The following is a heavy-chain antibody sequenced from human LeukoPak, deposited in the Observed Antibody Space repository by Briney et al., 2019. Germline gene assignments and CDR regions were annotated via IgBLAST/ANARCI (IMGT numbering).Heavy chain of an antibody. D-gene: IGHD2-2*01. J-gene: IGHJ6*02. Sequence: SETLSLTCTVSGGSISSSSYYWGWIRQPPGKGLEWIGSIYYSGSTYYNPSLKSRVTISVDTSKNQFSLKLSSVTAADTAVYYCARRNYQLLGGYYYYYGMDVWGQGTTVTVSS. CDR1: GGSISSSSYY. CDR2: IYYSGST. V-gene: IGHV4-39*01. CDR3: ARRNYQLLGGYYYYYGMDV.